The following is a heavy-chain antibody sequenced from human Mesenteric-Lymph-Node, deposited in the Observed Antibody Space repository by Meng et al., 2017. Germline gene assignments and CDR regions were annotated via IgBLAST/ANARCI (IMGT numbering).Heavy chain of an antibody. V-gene: IGHV3-21*01. J-gene: IGHJ4*02. CDR3: ARNVRLRDGYNSDY. CDR1: GFTFSSYS. Sequence: EVQLVESGGGLVKPGGSLRLYGAASGFTFSSYSMNWVRQAPGKGLEWVSSISSSSSYIYYADSVKGRFTISRDNAKNSLYLQMNSLRAEDTAVYYCARNVRLRDGYNSDYWGQGTLVTVSS. CDR2: ISSSSSYI. D-gene: IGHD5-24*01.